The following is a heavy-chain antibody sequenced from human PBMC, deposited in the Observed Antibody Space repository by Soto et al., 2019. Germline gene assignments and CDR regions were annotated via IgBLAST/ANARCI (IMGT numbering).Heavy chain of an antibody. CDR1: GFTFSSYA. V-gene: IGHV3-30-3*01. Sequence: PGGSLRLSCAASGFTFSSYAMHWVRQAPGKGLEWVAVISYDGSNKYYADSVKGRFTISRDNSKNTLYLQMNSLRAEVTAVYYCAREIGGGYYDFFRRLGYYGMDVWGQGTTVTVSS. CDR2: ISYDGSNK. D-gene: IGHD3-3*01. J-gene: IGHJ6*02. CDR3: AREIGGGYYDFFRRLGYYGMDV.